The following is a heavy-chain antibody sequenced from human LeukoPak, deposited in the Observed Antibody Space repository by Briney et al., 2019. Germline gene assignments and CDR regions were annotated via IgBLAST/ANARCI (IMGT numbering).Heavy chain of an antibody. J-gene: IGHJ3*02. Sequence: GGSLRLSCAASGFTFTSYEMNWVRQAPGKGLERVSYISSSGGTIYYADSVKGRFTISRDNAKNSLYLQMNSLRAEDTAVYYCAKEYDSSGYYHAFDIWGQGTMVTVSS. D-gene: IGHD3-22*01. CDR3: AKEYDSSGYYHAFDI. CDR2: ISSSGGTI. CDR1: GFTFTSYE. V-gene: IGHV3-48*03.